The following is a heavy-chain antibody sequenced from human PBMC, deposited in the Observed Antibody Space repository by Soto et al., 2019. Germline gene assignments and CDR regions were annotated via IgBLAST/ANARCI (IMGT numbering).Heavy chain of an antibody. Sequence: GGSLRLSGEASGFTFSSNDMTWVRQAPGKGLEWVSAISDSGGSTYYADSVEGPFTISRDNSRNTLYLKMNSMRAEDTAIYYCAKDLGRDFSDFDSWGQGTQVTVSS. D-gene: IGHD3-10*01. CDR3: AKDLGRDFSDFDS. J-gene: IGHJ4*02. CDR1: GFTFSSND. V-gene: IGHV3-23*01. CDR2: ISDSGGST.